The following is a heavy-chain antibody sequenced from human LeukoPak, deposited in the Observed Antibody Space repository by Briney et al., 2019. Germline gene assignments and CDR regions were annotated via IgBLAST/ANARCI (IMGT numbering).Heavy chain of an antibody. D-gene: IGHD3-10*02. Sequence: GGSLRLSCAASGFTFSTYPMHWVRQAPGKGLEWVAVISYDGSNQYYPDSVKGRFTISRDNSKNTLYLQMTSLRAEDTALYYCARSGVTRFGEFLSGAFDIWGQGTMVTVSP. CDR1: GFTFSTYP. J-gene: IGHJ3*02. V-gene: IGHV3-30*04. CDR2: ISYDGSNQ. CDR3: ARSGVTRFGEFLSGAFDI.